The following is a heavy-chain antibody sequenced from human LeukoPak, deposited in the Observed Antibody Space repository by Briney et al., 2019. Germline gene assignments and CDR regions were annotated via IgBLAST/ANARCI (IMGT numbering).Heavy chain of an antibody. Sequence: PGGSLRLSCAASGFTFSSYAMSRVRQVPGKGLEWVSVISGSGDNTYYADSVKGRFPISRDNSKNMLYLQMNSLRAEDTAVYYCAKWKYSNSGIDDYWGQGTLVTVSS. CDR3: AKWKYSNSGIDDY. V-gene: IGHV3-23*01. CDR2: ISGSGDNT. CDR1: GFTFSSYA. J-gene: IGHJ4*02. D-gene: IGHD6-6*01.